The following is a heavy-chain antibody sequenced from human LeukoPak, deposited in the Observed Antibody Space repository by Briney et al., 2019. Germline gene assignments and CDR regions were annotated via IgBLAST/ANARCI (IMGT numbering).Heavy chain of an antibody. D-gene: IGHD6-13*01. J-gene: IGHJ4*02. CDR2: IKQDGSEK. Sequence: GGSLRLSCAASGFTFSSYAMSWVRQAPGKGLKWVANIKQDGSEKYYVDSVKGRFTISRDNAQNSLYLQMNSLRAEDTAIYYCATSTAAAGTDWGQGTLVTVSS. CDR3: ATSTAAAGTD. V-gene: IGHV3-7*03. CDR1: GFTFSSYA.